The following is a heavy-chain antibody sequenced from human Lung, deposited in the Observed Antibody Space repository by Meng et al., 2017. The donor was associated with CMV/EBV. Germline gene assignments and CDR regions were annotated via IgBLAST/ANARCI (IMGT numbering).Heavy chain of an antibody. CDR3: ASTNYDFWSGYWRGNFDY. CDR1: GGSISSSSYY. Sequence: LXCTVSGGSISSSSYYWGWIRQPPGKGLEWIGSIYYSGSTYYNPSLKSRVTISVDTSKNQFSLKLSSVTAADTAVYYCASTNYDFWSGYWRGNFDYWGQGTXVTVSS. V-gene: IGHV4-39*07. J-gene: IGHJ4*02. D-gene: IGHD3-3*01. CDR2: IYYSGST.